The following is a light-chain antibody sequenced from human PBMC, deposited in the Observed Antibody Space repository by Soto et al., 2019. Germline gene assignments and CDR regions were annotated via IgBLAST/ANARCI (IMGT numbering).Light chain of an antibody. CDR3: QQYGSLWT. CDR2: GAS. J-gene: IGKJ1*01. Sequence: ESVLTQSPGTLYLSPGARATLSCRASQSVSSSYLAWYQQKPGQAPRLLIYGASSRATGIPDRFSGSGSGTDFTLTISRLEPEDFAVYYCQQYGSLWTFGQGTKVDIK. CDR1: QSVSSSY. V-gene: IGKV3-20*01.